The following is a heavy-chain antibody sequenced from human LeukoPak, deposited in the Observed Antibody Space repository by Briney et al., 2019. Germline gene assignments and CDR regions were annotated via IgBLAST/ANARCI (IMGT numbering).Heavy chain of an antibody. D-gene: IGHD3-16*01. CDR2: IIPILGIA. J-gene: IGHJ5*02. V-gene: IGHV1-69*02. Sequence: GASVKVSCKASGGTFSSYTISWVRQAPGQGLEWMGRIIPILGIANYAQKFQGRVTITADRSTSTAYMELSSLRSEDTAVYYCARAEGVSWFDPWGQGTLVTVSS. CDR1: GGTFSSYT. CDR3: ARAEGVSWFDP.